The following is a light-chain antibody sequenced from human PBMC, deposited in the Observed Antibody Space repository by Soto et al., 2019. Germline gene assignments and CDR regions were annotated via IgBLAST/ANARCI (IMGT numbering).Light chain of an antibody. J-gene: IGKJ1*01. CDR2: SAS. V-gene: IGKV1-39*01. CDR1: QTVTDY. Sequence: DMQMTQSPSSLSASVGDRVTITCRAGQTVTDYLNWYQHKPGKAPKLLIYSASTLQTGVPSRFSGSGSGTDFTLTITSLQPEDFGTYYCHQTYSTPQTFGQGTKV. CDR3: HQTYSTPQT.